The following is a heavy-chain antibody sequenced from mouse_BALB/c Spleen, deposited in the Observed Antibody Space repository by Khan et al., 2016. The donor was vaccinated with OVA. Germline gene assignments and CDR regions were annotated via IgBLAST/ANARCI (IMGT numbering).Heavy chain of an antibody. V-gene: IGHV3-2*02. CDR3: VGGRSY. CDR2: INYSGST. J-gene: IGHJ3*01. CDR1: GYSITSDYA. Sequence: EVQLQESGPGLVKPSQSLSLTCTVTGYSITSDYAWNWIRQFPENRLEWMGYINYSGSTSKKPSLKSRMSISRDTSKNQIFLQLNSVTTEDTATYDCVGGRSYWGQGTLVTVSA.